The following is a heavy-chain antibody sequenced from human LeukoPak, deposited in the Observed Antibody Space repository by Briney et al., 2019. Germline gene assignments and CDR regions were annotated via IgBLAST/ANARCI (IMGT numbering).Heavy chain of an antibody. J-gene: IGHJ4*02. CDR2: IIPIFGIA. CDR1: GGTFSSYA. CDR3: AVGGYSYGYVDY. D-gene: IGHD5-18*01. Sequence: SVKVSCKASGGTFSSYAISWVRQAPGQGLEWMGRIIPIFGIANYVQKFQGRATITADKSTSTAYMELSSLRSEDTAVYYCAVGGYSYGYVDYWGQGTLVTVSS. V-gene: IGHV1-69*04.